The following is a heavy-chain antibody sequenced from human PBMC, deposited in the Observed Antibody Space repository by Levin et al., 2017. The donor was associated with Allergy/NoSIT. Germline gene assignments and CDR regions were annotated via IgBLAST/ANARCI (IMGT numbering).Heavy chain of an antibody. J-gene: IGHJ6*03. D-gene: IGHD1-1*01. CDR2: IYPGDSDT. Sequence: GGSLRLSCQGSGYSFTSYWIGWVRQMLGKGLEWMGIIYPGDSDTRYSPSFQGQVTISADKSISTAYLQWSSLKASDTAIYYCARRGTRDYYYYMDVWGKGTTVTVSS. V-gene: IGHV5-51*01. CDR1: GYSFTSYW. CDR3: ARRGTRDYYYYMDV.